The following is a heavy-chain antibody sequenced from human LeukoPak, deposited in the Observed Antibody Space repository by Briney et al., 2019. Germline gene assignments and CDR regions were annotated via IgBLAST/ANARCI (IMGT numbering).Heavy chain of an antibody. J-gene: IGHJ6*02. CDR3: ARANKPSGPRDYDFWSGPGGYYYYYGMDV. D-gene: IGHD3-3*01. V-gene: IGHV4-34*01. CDR2: INHSGST. Sequence: KSSETLSLTCAVYGGSFSGYYWSWIRQPPGKGLEWIGEINHSGSTNYNPSLKSRVTLSVDTSKNQFSLKLSSVTAADTAVYYCARANKPSGPRDYDFWSGPGGYYYYYGMDVWGQGTTVTVSS. CDR1: GGSFSGYY.